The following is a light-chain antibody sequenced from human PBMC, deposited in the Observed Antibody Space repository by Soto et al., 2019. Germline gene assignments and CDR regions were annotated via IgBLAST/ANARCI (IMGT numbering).Light chain of an antibody. CDR3: QHSTTWT. V-gene: IGKV1-39*01. J-gene: IGKJ1*01. Sequence: IQLTQSPSSLSPCVGDRVTIICRASQGVSTYLNWYQQKPGKAPKLLIYAASSLQSGVPSRFSGSGSETDFTLTISSLQPEDFATYSCQHSTTWTFGQGTKVDIK. CDR2: AAS. CDR1: QGVSTY.